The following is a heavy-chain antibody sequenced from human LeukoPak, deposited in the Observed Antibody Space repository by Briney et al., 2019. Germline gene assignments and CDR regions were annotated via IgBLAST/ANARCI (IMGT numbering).Heavy chain of an antibody. CDR3: AREPQYGDSFLDY. J-gene: IGHJ4*02. Sequence: SETLSLTCTVSGGSISSDNYYWSWVRQHPGEGLEWIGYIYYSGSTYYNPSLKSRVTISVDTSKNQFSLQLSSVTDADTAVYYCAREPQYGDSFLDYRGQGTLVTVSS. CDR1: GGSISSDNYY. D-gene: IGHD4-17*01. CDR2: IYYSGST. V-gene: IGHV4-31*03.